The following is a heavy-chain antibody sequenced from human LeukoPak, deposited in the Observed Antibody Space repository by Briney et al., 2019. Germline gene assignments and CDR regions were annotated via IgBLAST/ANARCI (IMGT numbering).Heavy chain of an antibody. CDR3: ARVVVVAGLDY. Sequence: SVKVSCKASGGTFSSYAISWVRQAPGQGLEWMGRIIPILGIANYAQKFQGRVTITADKSTSTAYMELSSLRSDDTAVYYCARVVVVAGLDYWGQGTLVTVSS. V-gene: IGHV1-69*04. D-gene: IGHD2-15*01. CDR2: IIPILGIA. CDR1: GGTFSSYA. J-gene: IGHJ4*02.